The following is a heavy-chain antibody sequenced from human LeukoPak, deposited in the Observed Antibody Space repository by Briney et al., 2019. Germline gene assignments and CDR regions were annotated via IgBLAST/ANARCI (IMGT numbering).Heavy chain of an antibody. V-gene: IGHV4-59*08. CDR2: IYYSGST. D-gene: IGHD3-22*01. CDR3: AGSSGYYYASN. Sequence: SETLSLTCTVSGGSISSYYWSWIRQPPGKGLEWIGYIYYSGSTNYNPSLKSRVTISVDTSKNQFSLKLSSVTAADTAGYYCAGSSGYYYASNWGQGTLVTVSS. J-gene: IGHJ4*02. CDR1: GGSISSYY.